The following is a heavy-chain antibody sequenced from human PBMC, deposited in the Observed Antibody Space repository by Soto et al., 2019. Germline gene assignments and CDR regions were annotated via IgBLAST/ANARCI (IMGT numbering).Heavy chain of an antibody. V-gene: IGHV4-59*08. Sequence: QVQLQESGPGLVKPSETLSLTCTVSGGSISTYYWSWIRQPPGKGLEWIGHVYYSGSTIYNPSLKGRVTTPADTPKNQFALKVTSVTAADTAVYYCAKHTIRVAGAFDIWGQGTMVTVSS. CDR3: AKHTIRVAGAFDI. CDR2: VYYSGST. D-gene: IGHD6-19*01. J-gene: IGHJ3*02. CDR1: GGSISTYY.